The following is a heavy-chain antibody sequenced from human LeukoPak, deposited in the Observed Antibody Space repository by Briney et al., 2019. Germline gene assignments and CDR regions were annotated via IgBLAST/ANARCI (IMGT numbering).Heavy chain of an antibody. D-gene: IGHD3-16*01. V-gene: IGHV4-59*12. J-gene: IGHJ4*02. CDR1: GGSISSYY. CDR3: ARSSLGGAVTFDY. Sequence: SETLSLTCTVSGGSISSYYWSWIRQPPGKGLEWIGYIYYSGSTNYNPSLKSRVTISVDTSKNQFSLKLSSVTAADTAVYYCARSSLGGAVTFDYWGQGTLVTVSS. CDR2: IYYSGST.